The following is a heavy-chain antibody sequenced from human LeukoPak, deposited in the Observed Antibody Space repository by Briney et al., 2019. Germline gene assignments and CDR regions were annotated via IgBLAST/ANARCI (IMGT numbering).Heavy chain of an antibody. V-gene: IGHV1-2*02. CDR3: AREVRWNDNYNWFDP. D-gene: IGHD1-1*01. CDR1: GYTFTSYG. Sequence: ASVKVSCKASGYTFTSYGISWVRQAPGQGLEWMGWINPNSGGTNYAQKFQGRVTMTRDTSISTAYMELSRLRSDDTAVYYCAREVRWNDNYNWFDPWGQGTLVTVSS. CDR2: INPNSGGT. J-gene: IGHJ5*02.